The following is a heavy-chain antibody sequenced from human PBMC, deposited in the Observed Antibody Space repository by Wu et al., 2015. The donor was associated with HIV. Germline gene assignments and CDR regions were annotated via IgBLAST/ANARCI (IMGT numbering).Heavy chain of an antibody. J-gene: IGHJ4*02. V-gene: IGHV1-18*01. D-gene: IGHD2-2*01. Sequence: QVQLVQSGAEVKKPGASVKVSCKASGYTFTSYGISWVRQAPGQGLEWMGWISAYNGNTNYAQKLQGRVTMTTDTSTSTAYMELRSLRSDDTAVYYCARTRTSDCSSTSCPLPLDYWGQGTLVTVSS. CDR1: GYTFTSYG. CDR3: ARTRTSDCSSTSCPLPLDY. CDR2: ISAYNGNT.